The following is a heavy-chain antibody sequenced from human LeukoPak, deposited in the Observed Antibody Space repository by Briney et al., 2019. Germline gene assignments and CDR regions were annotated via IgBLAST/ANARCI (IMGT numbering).Heavy chain of an antibody. J-gene: IGHJ4*02. CDR3: ARDASTAGTTWDY. D-gene: IGHD1-1*01. Sequence: SGGSLRLSCAASGFTFSTYWMSWVRQAPGKGLQWVANIKQDGSEKSYVDSVKGRFTISRDNAKNSLYLQTNSLRAEDTAVYYCARDASTAGTTWDYWGQGTLVTVSS. V-gene: IGHV3-7*01. CDR1: GFTFSTYW. CDR2: IKQDGSEK.